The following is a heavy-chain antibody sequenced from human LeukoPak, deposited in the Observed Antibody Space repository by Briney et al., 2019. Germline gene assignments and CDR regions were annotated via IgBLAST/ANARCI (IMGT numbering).Heavy chain of an antibody. CDR2: ISASAAMT. D-gene: IGHD6-19*01. CDR1: GFTFNNYV. Sequence: GGSLRLSCETSGFTFNNYVMTWVRQAPGKGLEWVSSISASAAMTYYADSVKGRFTISRDNSQNTLYLQMNSLRPEDTAVYYCAKDRSVTGATYFDYWGQGTLVTVSS. J-gene: IGHJ4*02. CDR3: AKDRSVTGATYFDY. V-gene: IGHV3-23*01.